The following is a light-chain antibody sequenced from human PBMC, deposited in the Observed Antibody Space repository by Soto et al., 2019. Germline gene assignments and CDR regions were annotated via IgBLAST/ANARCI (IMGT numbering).Light chain of an antibody. V-gene: IGKV1-39*01. CDR3: QQSYSTPEGT. CDR2: AAS. Sequence: DIQMTQSPSSLSASVGDRVTITCRASQSISSYLNWYQQKPGKAPKLLIYAASSLQSGVPSRFSGSGSGTDFTLTSSSQQPEDFATYYCQQSYSTPEGTFGQGTKVEIK. CDR1: QSISSY. J-gene: IGKJ1*01.